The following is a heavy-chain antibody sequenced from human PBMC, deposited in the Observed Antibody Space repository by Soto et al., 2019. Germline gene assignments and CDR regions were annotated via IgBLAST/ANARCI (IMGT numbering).Heavy chain of an antibody. CDR3: ARQDYIWGSYRPRGPTFDY. V-gene: IGHV5-51*01. D-gene: IGHD3-16*02. Sequence: GESLKISCKGSGYSFTSYWIGWVRQMPGKGLEWMGIIYPGDSDTRYSPSFQGQVTISADKSISTAYLQWSSLKASDTAMYYCARQDYIWGSYRPRGPTFDYWGQGTLVTVSS. CDR1: GYSFTSYW. CDR2: IYPGDSDT. J-gene: IGHJ4*02.